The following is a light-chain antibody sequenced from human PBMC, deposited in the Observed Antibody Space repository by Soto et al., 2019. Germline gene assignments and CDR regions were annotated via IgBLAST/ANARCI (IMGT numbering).Light chain of an antibody. CDR2: GNS. J-gene: IGLJ3*02. CDR3: NSYTSGSTL. V-gene: IGLV1-40*01. CDR1: SSNIGAGYD. Sequence: QSVLTQPPSVSGAPGQRVTISCTGSSSNIGAGYDVHWYQQLPGTAPKLLIYGNSNRPSGVSNRFSGSKSGNTASLTISGLQAEDEADYYCNSYTSGSTLFGGGTKLTVL.